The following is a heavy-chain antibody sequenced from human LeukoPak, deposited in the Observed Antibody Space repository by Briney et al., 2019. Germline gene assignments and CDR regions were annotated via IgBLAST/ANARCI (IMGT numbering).Heavy chain of an antibody. V-gene: IGHV3-43*01. Sequence: PGGSLRLSCAASGFTFDDYTMHWIRQAPGKGLEWVSLISWDGGSTYYADSVKGRFTISRDNSKNSLYLQMNSLRTEDTALYYCAIGIPDYWGQGTLVTVSS. CDR1: GFTFDDYT. J-gene: IGHJ4*02. D-gene: IGHD2-21*01. CDR3: AIGIPDY. CDR2: ISWDGGST.